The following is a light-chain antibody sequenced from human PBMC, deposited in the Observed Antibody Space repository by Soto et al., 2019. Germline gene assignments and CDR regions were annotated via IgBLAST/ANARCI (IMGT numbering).Light chain of an antibody. V-gene: IGKV3-11*01. CDR3: QQRSNI. CDR2: DAT. J-gene: IGKJ3*01. CDR1: ESTSGY. Sequence: EIVLTQSPATLSLSPGGRATLSCRASESTSGYLAWYQQKPGQAPRLLIYDATNRATGIPARFSGSGSGTDFTLTISSLEPEDFAVYYCQQRSNIFGPGTKVDI.